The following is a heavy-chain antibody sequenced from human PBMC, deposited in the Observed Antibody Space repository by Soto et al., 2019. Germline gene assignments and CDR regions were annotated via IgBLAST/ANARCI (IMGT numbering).Heavy chain of an antibody. J-gene: IGHJ4*02. D-gene: IGHD3-3*01. CDR1: GGSISSSSYY. CDR2: IYYSGST. Sequence: SETLSLTCTVSGGSISSSSYYWGWIRQPPGKGLEWIGSIYYSGSTYYNPSLKSRVTISVDTSKNQFSLKLSSVTAADTAVYYCAGSTSYDFWSGYYTFGYDFDYWGQGTLVTVSS. CDR3: AGSTSYDFWSGYYTFGYDFDY. V-gene: IGHV4-39*01.